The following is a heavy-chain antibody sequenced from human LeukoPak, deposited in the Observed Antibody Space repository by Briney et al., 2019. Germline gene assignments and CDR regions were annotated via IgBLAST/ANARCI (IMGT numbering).Heavy chain of an antibody. CDR3: ARATWIQLWLIAY. Sequence: SETLSLTCAVYGGAFSGYYWSWIRQPPGKGLEWIGEINHSGSTNYNPSLKRRVTISVDTSKNQFSLKLSSVTAADTAVYYCARATWIQLWLIAYGGQGTLVTVSS. D-gene: IGHD5-18*01. V-gene: IGHV4-34*01. J-gene: IGHJ4*02. CDR1: GGAFSGYY. CDR2: INHSGST.